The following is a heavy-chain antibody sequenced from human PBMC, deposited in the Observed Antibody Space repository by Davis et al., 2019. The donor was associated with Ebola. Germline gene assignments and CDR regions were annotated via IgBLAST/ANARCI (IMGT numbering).Heavy chain of an antibody. Sequence: LRLSCAASGFTFSSYWMSWVRQAPGKGLEWVANIKQDGSEKYYVDSVKGRFTISRDNAKNSLYLQMNSLRAEDTAVYYCARAGYSSSWYLGYFDLWGRGTLVTVSS. J-gene: IGHJ2*01. CDR3: ARAGYSSSWYLGYFDL. V-gene: IGHV3-7*01. CDR2: IKQDGSEK. D-gene: IGHD6-13*01. CDR1: GFTFSSYW.